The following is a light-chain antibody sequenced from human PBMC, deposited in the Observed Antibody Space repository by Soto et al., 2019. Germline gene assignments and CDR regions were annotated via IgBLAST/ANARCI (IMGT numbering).Light chain of an antibody. V-gene: IGLV2-11*01. CDR3: CSYAGSATWV. CDR1: SSDVGGYEH. J-gene: IGLJ3*02. Sequence: QSALTQPRSVSGSPGQSVTISCTGSSSDVGGYEHVSWYQQDQGKAPQLMIYDVNKRPSGVPDRFSGSKSGNTASLTISGLQAEDETDYYCCSYAGSATWVFGVGTKVTVL. CDR2: DVN.